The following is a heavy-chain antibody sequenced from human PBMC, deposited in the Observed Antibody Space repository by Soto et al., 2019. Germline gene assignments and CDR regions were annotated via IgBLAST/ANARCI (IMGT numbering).Heavy chain of an antibody. V-gene: IGHV3-7*05. CDR3: ARDGSTSWYSYDYHGMDV. J-gene: IGHJ6*02. D-gene: IGHD5-18*01. CDR1: GFTFRTYW. CDR2: INLDGSEK. Sequence: EVQLVESGGGLVQPGGSLRLSCAASGFTFRTYWLSWVRQVPGKGLEWVANINLDGSEKNYVDSVKGRFTIARDNARNSLYLQRSRLRAEDTALYYWARDGSTSWYSYDYHGMDVWGQGTRVTVSS.